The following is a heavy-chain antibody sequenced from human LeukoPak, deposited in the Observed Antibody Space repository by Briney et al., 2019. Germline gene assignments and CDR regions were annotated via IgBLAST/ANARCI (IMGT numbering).Heavy chain of an antibody. CDR1: GGTFSSYA. D-gene: IGHD1-26*01. CDR2: IIPILGIA. J-gene: IGHJ4*02. CDR3: ARETQNSGSCSF. V-gene: IGHV1-69*04. Sequence: ASVKVSCKASGGTFSSYAISWVRQAPGQGLEWMGRIIPILGIANYAQKFQGRVTITADKSTSTAYMELSSLRSEDTAVYYCARETQNSGSCSFWGQGTLVTVSS.